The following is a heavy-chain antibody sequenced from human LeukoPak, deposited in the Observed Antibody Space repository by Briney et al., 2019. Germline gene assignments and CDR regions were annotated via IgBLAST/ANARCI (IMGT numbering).Heavy chain of an antibody. J-gene: IGHJ4*02. CDR3: ARLMSCSSTSCPYYFDY. CDR1: GYSLTSYW. D-gene: IGHD2-2*01. Sequence: GESLKISCKGSGYSLTSYWIGWVRQMPGKGLEWMGIIYPGDSDTRYSPSFQGQVTISADKSISTAYLQWSSLKASDTAMYYCARLMSCSSTSCPYYFDYWGQGTLVTVSS. CDR2: IYPGDSDT. V-gene: IGHV5-51*01.